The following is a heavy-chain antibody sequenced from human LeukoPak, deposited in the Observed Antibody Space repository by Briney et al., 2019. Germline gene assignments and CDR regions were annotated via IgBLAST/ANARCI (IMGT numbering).Heavy chain of an antibody. CDR3: ARTPVMAYYYDSSGYSDPPEYYFDY. D-gene: IGHD3-22*01. V-gene: IGHV4-34*01. CDR2: INHSGST. J-gene: IGHJ4*02. CDR1: GGSFSGYY. Sequence: PSETLSLTCAVYGGSFSGYYWSWIRQPPGKGLEWIGEINHSGSTNYNPSLKSRVTISVDTSKNQFSLQLNSVTPEDTAVYYCARTPVMAYYYDSSGYSDPPEYYFDYWGQGTLVTVSS.